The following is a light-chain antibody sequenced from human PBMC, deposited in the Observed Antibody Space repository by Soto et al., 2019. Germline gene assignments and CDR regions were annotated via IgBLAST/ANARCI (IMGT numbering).Light chain of an antibody. CDR3: QQYDNIILS. Sequence: TQSPTSLIASDGDRVTITCQASQYVGNYLNWYQQKPGEPPRLLISGASNLEPGIPARFSGSGSGADFTFIISDLQPEDVATYFCQQYDNIILSFGGGTKVEI. CDR1: QYVGNY. CDR2: GAS. V-gene: IGKV1-33*01. J-gene: IGKJ4*01.